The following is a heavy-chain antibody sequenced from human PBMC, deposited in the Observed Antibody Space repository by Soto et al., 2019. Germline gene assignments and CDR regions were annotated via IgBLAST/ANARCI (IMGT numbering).Heavy chain of an antibody. CDR2: IIPIFGTA. CDR3: ASLSGYAGYYGMDV. D-gene: IGHD5-12*01. J-gene: IGHJ6*02. V-gene: IGHV1-69*13. CDR1: GGTFSSYA. Sequence: GASVKVSCKASGGTFSSYAISWVRQAPGQGLEWMGGIIPIFGTANYAQKFQGRVTITADESTSTAYMELSSLRSGDTAVYYCASLSGYAGYYGMDVWGQGTTVTVSS.